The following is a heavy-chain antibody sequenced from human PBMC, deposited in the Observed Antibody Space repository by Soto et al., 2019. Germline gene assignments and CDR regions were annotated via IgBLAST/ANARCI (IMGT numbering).Heavy chain of an antibody. CDR2: VDPDNVHT. Sequence: QVQLVQSGPEVKKPGTSVKVSYKTSGYGFSNYVVSWVRQAPGQGLEWVGRVDPDNVHTKYAQKLQGRVTMATDTATNTAYMELRSLTFDDTAVYYCARGAASGYSYFYYMDVWGKGTTVTVSS. D-gene: IGHD6-13*01. J-gene: IGHJ6*03. V-gene: IGHV1-18*01. CDR1: GYGFSNYV. CDR3: ARGAASGYSYFYYMDV.